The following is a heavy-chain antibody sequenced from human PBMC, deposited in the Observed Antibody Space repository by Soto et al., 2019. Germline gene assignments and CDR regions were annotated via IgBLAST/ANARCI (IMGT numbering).Heavy chain of an antibody. J-gene: IGHJ5*02. Sequence: QVQLVQSGAEVKKPGASVKGSCKASGYTFTGYYMHWVRQAPGQGLEWMGWINPNSGGTNYAQKFQGRVTMTRDTSISTAYMELSRLRSDDTAVYYCARAPRRGYSYGLNWFDPWGQGTLVTVSS. V-gene: IGHV1-2*02. CDR3: ARAPRRGYSYGLNWFDP. CDR2: INPNSGGT. CDR1: GYTFTGYY. D-gene: IGHD5-18*01.